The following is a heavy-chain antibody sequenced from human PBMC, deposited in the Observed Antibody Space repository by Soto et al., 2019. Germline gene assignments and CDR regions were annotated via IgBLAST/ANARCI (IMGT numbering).Heavy chain of an antibody. J-gene: IGHJ6*03. CDR3: ARGMGVYDPGRYHYYYMDV. Sequence: SGTLSLTCTVSGGSISSYYWSWIRQPPGKGLEWIGYIYYSGSTNYNPSLKSRVTISVDTSKNQFSLKLSSVTAADTAVYYCARGMGVYDPGRYHYYYMDVWGKGTTVTVSS. V-gene: IGHV4-59*01. CDR2: IYYSGST. D-gene: IGHD5-12*01. CDR1: GGSISSYY.